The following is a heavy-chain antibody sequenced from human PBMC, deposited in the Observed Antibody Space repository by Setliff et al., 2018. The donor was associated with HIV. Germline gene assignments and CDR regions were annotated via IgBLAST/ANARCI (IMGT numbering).Heavy chain of an antibody. CDR2: IYHSGTT. D-gene: IGHD3-10*01. Sequence: SETLSLTCAVSGGAIDDINWWNWVRQSPGKGLEWIGEIYHSGTTNYNPSLKSRVTISVDKSKNQFSLKLTSVTAADTAVYYCARSSYYYGSGLDSWGQGTLVTVSS. J-gene: IGHJ5*02. V-gene: IGHV4-4*02. CDR3: ARSSYYYGSGLDS. CDR1: GGAIDDINW.